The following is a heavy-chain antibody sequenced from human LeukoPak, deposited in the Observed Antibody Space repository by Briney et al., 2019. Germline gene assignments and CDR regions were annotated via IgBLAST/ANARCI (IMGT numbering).Heavy chain of an antibody. D-gene: IGHD6-19*01. J-gene: IGHJ4*02. V-gene: IGHV3-23*01. Sequence: GGSLRLSCAASGFTFSSYAMSWVRQAPGKGLEWVSAISGSGGSTYYADSVKGRFTISRDNSKNTLYLQMNSLRAEDTAVYYCAKDWGDSSGWYQDYFDYWGQGTLVTVSS. CDR3: AKDWGDSSGWYQDYFDY. CDR2: ISGSGGST. CDR1: GFTFSSYA.